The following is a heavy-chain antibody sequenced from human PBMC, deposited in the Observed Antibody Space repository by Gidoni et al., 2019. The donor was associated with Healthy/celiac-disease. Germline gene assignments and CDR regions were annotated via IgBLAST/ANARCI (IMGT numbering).Heavy chain of an antibody. J-gene: IGHJ5*02. D-gene: IGHD3-22*01. CDR2: IWYDGSNK. V-gene: IGHV3-33*01. CDR1: GFTFSSYG. CDR3: ARDRVYYDSSGYRYNWFDP. Sequence: QVQLVESGGGVVQPGRSLRLSCAASGFTFSSYGMHWVRQAPGKGLEWVAVIWYDGSNKYYADSVKGRFNISRDNSKNTLYLQMNSLRAEDTAVYYCARDRVYYDSSGYRYNWFDPWGQGTLVTVSS.